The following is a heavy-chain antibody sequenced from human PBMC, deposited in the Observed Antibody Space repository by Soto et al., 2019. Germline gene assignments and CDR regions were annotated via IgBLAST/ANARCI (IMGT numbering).Heavy chain of an antibody. Sequence: SETLSLTCAVYGGSFSGYYWSWIRQPPGKGLEWIGEINHSGSTNYNPSLKSRVTISVDTSKNQLSLKLSSVTAADTAVYYCARDTLYGEYGTYYFDYWGQGTLVTVSS. CDR1: GGSFSGYY. V-gene: IGHV4-34*01. CDR3: ARDTLYGEYGTYYFDY. D-gene: IGHD4-17*01. CDR2: INHSGST. J-gene: IGHJ4*02.